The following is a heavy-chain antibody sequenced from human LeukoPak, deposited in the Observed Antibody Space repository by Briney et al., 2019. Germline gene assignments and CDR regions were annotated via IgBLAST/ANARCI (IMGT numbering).Heavy chain of an antibody. D-gene: IGHD6-19*01. CDR1: GGSISNYY. CDR2: IYYTGST. CDR3: ARDIGSGWYSFDY. J-gene: IGHJ4*02. V-gene: IGHV4-59*01. Sequence: PSETLSLTCTVSGGSISNYYWSWIRQPPGKGLEWIGYIYYTGSTNYNPSLKSRVTISLDTSKNQFSLKLNSVTAADTAVYYCARDIGSGWYSFDYWGQGTLVTVSS.